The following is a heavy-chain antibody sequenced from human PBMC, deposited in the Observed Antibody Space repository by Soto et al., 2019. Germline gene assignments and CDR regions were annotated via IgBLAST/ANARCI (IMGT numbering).Heavy chain of an antibody. CDR2: ISNDGSKK. J-gene: IGHJ5*02. CDR1: GFTFSSYD. CDR3: AKVVVGYCSRASCLSWFDP. Sequence: QVQLVESGGGVVQPGRSLRLSCAASGFTFSSYDMRWVRQAPGKGLEWVAVISNDGSKKYYADSVKGRFTISRDNSENPLYLQMNSLRADDTAVYYCAKVVVGYCSRASCLSWFDPWGQGTLVTVFS. D-gene: IGHD2-2*01. V-gene: IGHV3-30*18.